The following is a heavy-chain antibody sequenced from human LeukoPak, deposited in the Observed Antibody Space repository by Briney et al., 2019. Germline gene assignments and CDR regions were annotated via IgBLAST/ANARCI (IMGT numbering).Heavy chain of an antibody. CDR3: ARDFGSSSHLP. CDR2: ISSSSSYI. CDR1: GFTFSSYE. D-gene: IGHD6-6*01. Sequence: GGSLRLSCAASGFTFSSYEMNWVRQAPGKGLEWVSSISSSSSYIYYADSVKGRFTISRDNAKNSLYLQMNSLRAEDTAVYYCARDFGSSSHLPWGQGTLVTVSS. J-gene: IGHJ5*02. V-gene: IGHV3-21*01.